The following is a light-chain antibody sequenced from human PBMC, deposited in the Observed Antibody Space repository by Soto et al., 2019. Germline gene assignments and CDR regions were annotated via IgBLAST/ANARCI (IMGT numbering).Light chain of an antibody. J-gene: IGKJ1*01. Sequence: VMTQSPATLSVSPGERAALSCRASQSVSTNLAWYQQKPGQPPRLLIYFASTRATAVPDRFSGGGSGTDFTLTISRLEPEDSAVYYCQNHGTTFGQGTKVDIK. CDR1: QSVSTN. CDR3: QNHGTT. CDR2: FAS. V-gene: IGKV3-15*01.